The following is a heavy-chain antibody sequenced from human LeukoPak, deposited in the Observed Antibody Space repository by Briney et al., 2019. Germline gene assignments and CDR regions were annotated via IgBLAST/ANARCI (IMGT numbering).Heavy chain of an antibody. V-gene: IGHV3-21*01. CDR2: ISSSISYI. J-gene: IGHJ4*02. Sequence: GGSLRLSCAASGFTFSSYSMNWVRQAPGKGLEWVSSISSSISYIYYADSVKGRFTISRDNAKNSLYLQMNSLRAEDTAVYYCARTPYYDFWSGYSPREYFDYWGQGTLVTVSS. CDR1: GFTFSSYS. D-gene: IGHD3-3*01. CDR3: ARTPYYDFWSGYSPREYFDY.